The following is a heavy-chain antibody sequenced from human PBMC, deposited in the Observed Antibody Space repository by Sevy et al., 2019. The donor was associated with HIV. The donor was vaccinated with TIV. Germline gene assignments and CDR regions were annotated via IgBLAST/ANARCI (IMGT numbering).Heavy chain of an antibody. CDR2: ISSSSSYI. CDR3: AREEPQSVLSGSYSSY. CDR1: GFTFSSYS. Sequence: GGSLRLSCAASGFTFSSYSMNWVRQAPGKGLEWVSSISSSSSYIYYADSVKGRFTISRDNAKNSLYLQMNSLRAEDTAVYYCAREEPQSVLSGSYSSYWGQGTLVTVSS. J-gene: IGHJ4*02. D-gene: IGHD3-10*01. V-gene: IGHV3-21*01.